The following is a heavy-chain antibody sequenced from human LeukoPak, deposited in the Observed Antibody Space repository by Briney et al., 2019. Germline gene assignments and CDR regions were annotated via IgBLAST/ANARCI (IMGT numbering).Heavy chain of an antibody. D-gene: IGHD3-10*01. CDR3: AKVMKGSERLTMVRGVIIKTAGLYYMDV. Sequence: GGSLRLSCAASGFTLSSYAMSWVRQAPGKGLEWVSSISARGGSTNCADSVKGRFTISRDNSKNTVYLQMNSLRAEDTAVYYCAKVMKGSERLTMVRGVIIKTAGLYYMDVWGKGTTVTVSS. CDR2: ISARGGST. J-gene: IGHJ6*03. CDR1: GFTLSSYA. V-gene: IGHV3-23*01.